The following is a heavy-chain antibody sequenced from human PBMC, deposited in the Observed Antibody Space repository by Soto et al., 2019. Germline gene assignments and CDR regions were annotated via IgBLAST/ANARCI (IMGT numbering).Heavy chain of an antibody. J-gene: IGHJ4*01. CDR1: GFTFSSYG. CDR3: AKVSLDSSPYYYEH. CDR2: ISYYVSNK. V-gene: IGHV3-30*18. D-gene: IGHD3-9*01. Sequence: WGCLRLSCAASGFTFSSYGMHWVRQDPGKGLEWVAVISYYVSNKYYADSVKGRFTISRDNSKNTLYLQMNSLRAEDTAVYYCAKVSLDSSPYYYEHWGQGTLVNVSS.